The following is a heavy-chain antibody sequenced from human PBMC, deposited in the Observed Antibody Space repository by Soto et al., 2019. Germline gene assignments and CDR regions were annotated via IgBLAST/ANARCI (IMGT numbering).Heavy chain of an antibody. J-gene: IGHJ5*02. CDR2: IYYSGST. Sequence: QVQLQESGPGLVKPSETLSLTCTVSGGSISSYYWSWIRQPPGKGLEWIGYIYYSGSTNYNPSLKSRFTLSVDTSKNHFSLKLSSVTSADTAVYYCARDHSESYHGWFDPWGQGTLVTVSS. V-gene: IGHV4-59*01. CDR1: GGSISSYY. CDR3: ARDHSESYHGWFDP. D-gene: IGHD1-26*01.